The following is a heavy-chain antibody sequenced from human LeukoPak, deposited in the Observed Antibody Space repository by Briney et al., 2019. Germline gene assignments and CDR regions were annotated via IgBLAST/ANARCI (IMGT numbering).Heavy chain of an antibody. V-gene: IGHV4-59*01. CDR2: IYYSGST. Sequence: PSETLSLTCTVSGGSINSYYWSWIRQPPGKGLEWIGYIYYSGSTSYNPSLKSRVTTSVDTSKNQFSLTLSSVTAADTAVYYCARVGSGSYYRHFDYWGQGILVTVSS. D-gene: IGHD1-26*01. CDR3: ARVGSGSYYRHFDY. J-gene: IGHJ4*02. CDR1: GGSINSYY.